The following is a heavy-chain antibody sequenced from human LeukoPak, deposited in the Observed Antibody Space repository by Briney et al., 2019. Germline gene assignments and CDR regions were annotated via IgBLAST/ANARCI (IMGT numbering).Heavy chain of an antibody. CDR1: GYSISSGYY. J-gene: IGHJ6*03. V-gene: IGHV4-38-2*02. CDR2: IYHSGST. CDR3: AHQQYYLDV. Sequence: SETLSLTCTVSGYSISSGYYWGWIRQPPGKGLEWIGSIYHSGSTYYNPSLKSRVTISVDTSKNQFSLKLSSVTAADTAVYYCAHQQYYLDVWGKGTTVTVSS. D-gene: IGHD4-11*01.